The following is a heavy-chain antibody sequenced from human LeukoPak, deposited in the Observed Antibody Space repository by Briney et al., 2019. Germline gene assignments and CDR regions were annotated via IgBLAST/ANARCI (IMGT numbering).Heavy chain of an antibody. J-gene: IGHJ4*02. D-gene: IGHD5-12*01. Sequence: PGGSLRLSCAASGFTFSSCGMHWVRQAPGKGLEWVAVVSYDGSNKYYTDSVKGRFTISRDNSKNTLYLQMNSLRAEDTAVYYCAKDRGYDLGPDYWGQGTLVTVSS. CDR2: VSYDGSNK. CDR1: GFTFSSCG. CDR3: AKDRGYDLGPDY. V-gene: IGHV3-30*18.